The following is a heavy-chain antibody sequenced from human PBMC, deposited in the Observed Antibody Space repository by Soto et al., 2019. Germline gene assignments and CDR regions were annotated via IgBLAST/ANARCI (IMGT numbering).Heavy chain of an antibody. J-gene: IGHJ4*02. V-gene: IGHV1-18*01. CDR1: GYTFTSYG. Sequence: QVQLVQSGAEVKKPGASVKVSCKASGYTFTSYGISWVRQAPGQGLEWMGWISAYNGNTNYAQKLQGRVTMTTDTSTSTAYMELRSLRADATAVYYCARERGYYGSGSLGVYFDYWGQGTLVTVSS. D-gene: IGHD3-10*01. CDR3: ARERGYYGSGSLGVYFDY. CDR2: ISAYNGNT.